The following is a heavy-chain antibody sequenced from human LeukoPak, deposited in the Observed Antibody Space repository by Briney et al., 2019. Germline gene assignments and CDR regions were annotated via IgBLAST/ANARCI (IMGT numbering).Heavy chain of an antibody. V-gene: IGHV4-39*01. J-gene: IGHJ5*02. D-gene: IGHD3-10*01. CDR3: ARPKGSGSRHNWFDP. Sequence: SETLSLTCTVSGGSISSSSYYWGWIRQPPGKGLEWIGSIYYSGSTYYNPSLKSRVTISVDTSKNQFSLKLSSVTAADTAVYYCARPKGSGSRHNWFDPWGQGTLVTVSS. CDR1: GGSISSSSYY. CDR2: IYYSGST.